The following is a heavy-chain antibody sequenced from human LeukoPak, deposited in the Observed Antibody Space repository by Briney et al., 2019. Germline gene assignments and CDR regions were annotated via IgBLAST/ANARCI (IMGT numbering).Heavy chain of an antibody. CDR3: ARTIAAAGTGDWFDP. CDR2: IYSGGST. CDR1: GFTVSSNY. Sequence: GGPLRLSCAASGFTVSSNYMSWVRQAPGKGLEWVSVIYSGGSTYYADSVKGRFTISRDNSKNTLYLQMNSLRAEDTAVYYCARTIAAAGTGDWFDPWGQGTLVTVSS. V-gene: IGHV3-53*01. J-gene: IGHJ5*02. D-gene: IGHD6-13*01.